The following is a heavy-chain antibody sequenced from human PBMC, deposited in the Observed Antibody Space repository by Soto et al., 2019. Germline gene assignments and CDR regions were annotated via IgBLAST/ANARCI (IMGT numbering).Heavy chain of an antibody. CDR2: ISWNSGSI. J-gene: IGHJ3*02. Sequence: GGSLRLSCAASGFTFDDYAMHWVRQAPGKGLEWVSGISWNSGSIGYADSVKGRFTISRDNAKNSLYLQMNSLRAEDTALYYCAKDQTSSSGSYYNNDAFYIWGQGTIVTVSS. CDR3: AKDQTSSSGSYYNNDAFYI. CDR1: GFTFDDYA. D-gene: IGHD3-10*01. V-gene: IGHV3-9*01.